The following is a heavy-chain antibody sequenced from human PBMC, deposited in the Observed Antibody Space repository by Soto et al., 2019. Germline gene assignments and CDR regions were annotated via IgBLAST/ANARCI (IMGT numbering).Heavy chain of an antibody. CDR3: ARDPLARPPQTGYYYGMDV. D-gene: IGHD6-6*01. CDR2: IIPIFGTA. CDR1: GGPFSSYA. J-gene: IGHJ6*02. Sequence: SVKVVFKASGGPFSSYAISLVRKAPGQGLEWMGGIIPIFGTANYAQKFQGRVTITADESTSTAYMELSSLRSEDTAVYYCARDPLARPPQTGYYYGMDVWGQGTTVTVSS. V-gene: IGHV1-69*13.